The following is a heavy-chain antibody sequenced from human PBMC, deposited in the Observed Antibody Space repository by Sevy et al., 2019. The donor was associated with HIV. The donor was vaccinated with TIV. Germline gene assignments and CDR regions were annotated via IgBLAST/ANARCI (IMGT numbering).Heavy chain of an antibody. V-gene: IGHV3-21*01. CDR2: ITTSSSHI. CDR1: GFTFSNYS. D-gene: IGHD3-10*01. Sequence: GGSLRLSCTASGFTFSNYSMNWVRQAPGKGLEWVSSITTSSSHIYYAVSVRDRFTISRDNAKSSLYLQMDSLRADDTAVYYCATSGNYIPYYWGQGTLVTVSS. CDR3: ATSGNYIPYY. J-gene: IGHJ4*02.